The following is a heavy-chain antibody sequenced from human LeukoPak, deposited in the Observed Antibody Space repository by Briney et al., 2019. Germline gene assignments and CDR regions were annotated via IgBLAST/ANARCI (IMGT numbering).Heavy chain of an antibody. CDR3: GKTTVGYSSGQKPAWPVDY. D-gene: IGHD5-18*01. CDR1: GFTFRSYA. V-gene: IGHV3-23*01. J-gene: IGHJ4*02. Sequence: GGSLRLFCAASGFTFRSYAMTWVRQAPGKGLEWVSEISNVGTINYADSVKGRFTISRDNSKNTLYLQMNSLRAEDTAVYYCGKTTVGYSSGQKPAWPVDYWGQGTLVTVSS. CDR2: ISNVGTI.